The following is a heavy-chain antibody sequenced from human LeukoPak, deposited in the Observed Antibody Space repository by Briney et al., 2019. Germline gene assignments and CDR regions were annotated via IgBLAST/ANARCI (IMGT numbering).Heavy chain of an antibody. V-gene: IGHV3-21*01. J-gene: IGHJ3*02. Sequence: GGSLRLSCAASGFTFSSYSMNWVRQAPGKGLEWVSSISSSSSYIYYADSVKGRFTISRDNAKNSLYLQMNSLRAEDTAVYYCARDFPACGYYSHDAFDIWGQGTMVTVSS. CDR2: ISSSSSYI. CDR1: GFTFSSYS. CDR3: ARDFPACGYYSHDAFDI. D-gene: IGHD3-22*01.